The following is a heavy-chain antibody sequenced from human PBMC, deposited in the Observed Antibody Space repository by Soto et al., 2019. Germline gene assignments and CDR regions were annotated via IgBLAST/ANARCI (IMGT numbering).Heavy chain of an antibody. V-gene: IGHV3-33*01. J-gene: IGHJ4*02. CDR2: IWYDGSSK. Sequence: QVQLVASGGGVVQPGRSLRLSCAASGFTFSSYGMHWVRQAPGKGLEWVAVIWYDGSSKYYADSVMGRFTISRDNCKNSLYLQMNSLRAEDTAVYYCARDYSSSSWLLDYWGQGSLVTVSS. D-gene: IGHD6-6*01. CDR3: ARDYSSSSWLLDY. CDR1: GFTFSSYG.